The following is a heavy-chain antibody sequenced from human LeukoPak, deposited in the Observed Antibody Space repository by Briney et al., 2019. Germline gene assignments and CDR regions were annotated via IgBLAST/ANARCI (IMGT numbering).Heavy chain of an antibody. CDR2: IYYSGST. Sequence: SETLSLTCTVSGGSISSSSYYWGWIRQPPGKGLEWIGSIYYSGSTYYNPSLMSRVTISVDTSKNQFSLKLSSVTAADTAVYYCASTYSSGWYRWFDPWGQGTLVTVSS. CDR1: GGSISSSSYY. V-gene: IGHV4-39*07. J-gene: IGHJ5*02. D-gene: IGHD6-19*01. CDR3: ASTYSSGWYRWFDP.